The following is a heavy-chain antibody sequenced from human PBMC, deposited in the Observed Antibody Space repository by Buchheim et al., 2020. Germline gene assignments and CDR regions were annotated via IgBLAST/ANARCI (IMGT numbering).Heavy chain of an antibody. D-gene: IGHD4-17*01. CDR3: ARDYDYGDHYGMDV. Sequence: VQLVESGGGVVQPGRSLRLSCAASGFTFSSYAMHWVRQAPGKGLEWVAVISYDGSNKYYADSVKGRFTISRDNSKNTLYLQMNSLRAEDTAVYYCARDYDYGDHYGMDVWGQGTT. V-gene: IGHV3-30*04. CDR1: GFTFSSYA. J-gene: IGHJ6*02. CDR2: ISYDGSNK.